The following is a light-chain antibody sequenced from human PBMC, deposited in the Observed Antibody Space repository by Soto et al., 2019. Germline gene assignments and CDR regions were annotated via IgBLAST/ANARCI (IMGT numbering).Light chain of an antibody. V-gene: IGKV3-15*01. Sequence: EIVMTQSPATLSVSPGERATLSCRASQSVSSNLAWYQQKPGQAPRLIIYGASTRATGIPARFSGSGSGTEFTRTISSLQSEDFAVYYCQQYSNWPYTFGQGTNLEIK. J-gene: IGKJ2*01. CDR3: QQYSNWPYT. CDR2: GAS. CDR1: QSVSSN.